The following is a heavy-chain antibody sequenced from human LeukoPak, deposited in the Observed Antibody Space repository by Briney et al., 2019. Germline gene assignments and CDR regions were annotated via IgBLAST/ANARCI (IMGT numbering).Heavy chain of an antibody. D-gene: IGHD3-16*02. Sequence: SGGSLRLSCAASGFTFSSYAMSWVRQAPGKGLEWVSAIIGSGGSAYYADSVKGRFTISRENSKNTLNLQMNSLRAEDTAVYYCAKVLDYVWGSYQYWGQGTLVTVSS. J-gene: IGHJ4*02. V-gene: IGHV3-23*01. CDR2: IIGSGGSA. CDR3: AKVLDYVWGSYQY. CDR1: GFTFSSYA.